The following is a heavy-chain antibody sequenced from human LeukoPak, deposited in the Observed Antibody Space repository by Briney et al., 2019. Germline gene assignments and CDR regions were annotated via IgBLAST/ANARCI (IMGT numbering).Heavy chain of an antibody. J-gene: IGHJ4*02. CDR2: ISPTGSTT. V-gene: IGHV3-74*01. D-gene: IGHD6-6*01. CDR3: ARGPNSNWSGLDF. CDR1: GFSFSGHW. Sequence: GGSLRLSCTASGFSFSGHWMHWARQLPGKGLVWVSRISPTGSTTSYADSVKGRFTVSRDNAKNTLCLQVNNLRAEDTAVYYCARGPNSNWSGLDFWGQGTLLTVSS.